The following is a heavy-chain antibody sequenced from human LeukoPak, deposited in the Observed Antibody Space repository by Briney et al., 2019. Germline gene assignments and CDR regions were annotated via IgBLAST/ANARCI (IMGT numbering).Heavy chain of an antibody. CDR1: GGSFSGYY. CDR2: INHSGST. D-gene: IGHD2-15*01. CDR3: AASQDIVVVVAATRWFDP. Sequence: SETLSLTCAVYGGSFSGYYWSWIRQPPGKGLERIGEINHSGSTNYNPSLKSRVTISVDTSKNQFSLKLSSVTAADTAVYYCAASQDIVVVVAATRWFDPWGQGTLVTVSS. J-gene: IGHJ5*02. V-gene: IGHV4-34*01.